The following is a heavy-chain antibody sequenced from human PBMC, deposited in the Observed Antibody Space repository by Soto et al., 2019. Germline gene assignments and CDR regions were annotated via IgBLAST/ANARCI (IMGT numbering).Heavy chain of an antibody. V-gene: IGHV4-30-4*01. D-gene: IGHD5-18*01. Sequence: QVQLQESGPGLVKPSQTLSLTCTVSGGSISSGDYYWSWIRQPPGKGLEWIGYIYYRGSTYYNPSLKSRVTISVDTSKIQFSLKLSSVTAADTAVYYCARFKWIQLWAGFDYWGQGTLVTVSS. CDR1: GGSISSGDYY. CDR2: IYYRGST. J-gene: IGHJ4*02. CDR3: ARFKWIQLWAGFDY.